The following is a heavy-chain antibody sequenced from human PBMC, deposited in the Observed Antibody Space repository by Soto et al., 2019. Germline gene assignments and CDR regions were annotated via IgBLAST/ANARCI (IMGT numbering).Heavy chain of an antibody. J-gene: IGHJ4*02. CDR2: IYYSGST. CDR1: GGSISSSSYY. D-gene: IGHD1-26*01. V-gene: IGHV4-39*01. CDR3: ARQKRERRAVGY. Sequence: SETLSLTCTVSGGSISSSSYYWGWIRQPPGKGLEWIGSIYYSGSTYYNPSLKSRVTISVDTSKNQFSLKLSSVTAADTAVYYCARQKRERRAVGYWGQGTLVTVSS.